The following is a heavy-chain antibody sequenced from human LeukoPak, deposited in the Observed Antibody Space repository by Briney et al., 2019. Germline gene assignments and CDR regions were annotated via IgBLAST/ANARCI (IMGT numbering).Heavy chain of an antibody. CDR2: IYTSGST. Sequence: PSETLSLTCTASGGSISSGSYYWSWIRQPAGKGLEWIGRIYTSGSTNYNPSLKSRVTISVDTSKNQFSLKLSSVTAADTAVYYCARGAAAGDYWGQGTLATVSS. V-gene: IGHV4-61*02. CDR1: GGSISSGSYY. CDR3: ARGAAAGDY. D-gene: IGHD6-13*01. J-gene: IGHJ4*02.